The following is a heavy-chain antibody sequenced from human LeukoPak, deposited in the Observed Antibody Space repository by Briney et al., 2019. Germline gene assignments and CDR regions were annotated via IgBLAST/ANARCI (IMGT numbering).Heavy chain of an antibody. J-gene: IGHJ3*02. V-gene: IGHV4-4*02. Sequence: SETLSLTCAVSGGSISSSNWWSWVRQPPGKGLEWIGEIYHSGSTNYNPSVKSRVTIAVDKSKNQFSLKLSSVTDADTAVYYCARDSVLGTYYYDSSGYYFWDRGAFDIWGQGTMVTVSS. CDR3: ARDSVLGTYYYDSSGYYFWDRGAFDI. CDR2: IYHSGST. CDR1: GGSISSSNW. D-gene: IGHD3-22*01.